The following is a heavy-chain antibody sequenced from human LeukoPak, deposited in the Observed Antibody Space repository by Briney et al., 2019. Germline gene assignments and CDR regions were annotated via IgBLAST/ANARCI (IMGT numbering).Heavy chain of an antibody. CDR2: INGDGSDT. CDR3: VTGLGRTDHDY. CDR1: GFTFGRYW. J-gene: IGHJ4*02. Sequence: PGGSLRLSCAASGFTFGRYWMHWVRQAPGKGLVWVSRINGDGSDTSYAAPVNGRFTISRDDSKNTLYLQMNSLKTEDTAVYYCVTGLGRTDHDYWGQGTLVTVSS. D-gene: IGHD1/OR15-1a*01. V-gene: IGHV3-74*01.